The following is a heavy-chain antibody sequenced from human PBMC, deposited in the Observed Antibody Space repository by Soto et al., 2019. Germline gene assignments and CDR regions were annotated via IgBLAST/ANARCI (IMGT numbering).Heavy chain of an antibody. D-gene: IGHD4-4*01. CDR1: GGTFSSYA. CDR2: IIRIFGTP. V-gene: IGHV1-69*12. Sequence: QVQLVQSGAEVKKPGSSVKVSCKASGGTFSSYAINWVRQAPGQGLEWMGGIIRIFGTPDYAQRFQGRVTITADESTSTAYMELSSLRSEDTPVYYCARQPSNEYYYYGMDVWGQGTTVTVSS. CDR3: ARQPSNEYYYYGMDV. J-gene: IGHJ6*02.